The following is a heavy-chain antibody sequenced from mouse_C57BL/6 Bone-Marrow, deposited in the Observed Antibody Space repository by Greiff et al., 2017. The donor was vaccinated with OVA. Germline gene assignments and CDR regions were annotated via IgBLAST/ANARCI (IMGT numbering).Heavy chain of an antibody. CDR1: GFSFNTYA. J-gene: IGHJ2*01. Sequence: EVKVVESGGGLVQPKGSLKLSCAASGFSFNTYAMNWVRQAPGKGLEWVARIRSKSNNYATYYADSVKDRFTISRDDSESMLYLQMNNLKTEDTAMYYCVRHEGGFDYWGQGTTLTVSS. CDR2: IRSKSNNYAT. V-gene: IGHV10-1*01. CDR3: VRHEGGFDY.